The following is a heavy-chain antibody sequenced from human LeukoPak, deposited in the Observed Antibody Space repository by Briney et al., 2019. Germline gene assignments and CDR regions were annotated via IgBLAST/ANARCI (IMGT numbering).Heavy chain of an antibody. CDR2: IYYSGST. Sequence: SQTLSLTCTVSGDSIGSGGYSWSWIRQHPGKGLEWIGYIYYSGSTYYNPSLKDRVTLSVDTSKNQFSLNLSSVTAADTAVYYCARYCSSTFCRWFDPWGQGTLVTVSS. CDR1: GDSIGSGGYS. V-gene: IGHV4-31*03. D-gene: IGHD2-2*01. CDR3: ARYCSSTFCRWFDP. J-gene: IGHJ5*02.